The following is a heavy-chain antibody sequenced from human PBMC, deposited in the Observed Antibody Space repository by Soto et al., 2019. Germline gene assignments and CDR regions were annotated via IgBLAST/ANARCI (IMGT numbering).Heavy chain of an antibody. CDR3: ARQYASSSRHFEH. V-gene: IGHV3-21*01. CDR2: ISSSSSYI. Sequence: EVELVESGGGLVKPGGSLRLSCAASGFTFRIYNMIWVRQAPGKGLAWVSFISSSSSYIYYADSVKGRFTISRDNAKNSIYLQMNSLRAEDTAVYYCARQYASSSRHFEHWGQGSRVIFSA. CDR1: GFTFRIYN. J-gene: IGHJ4*02. D-gene: IGHD6-6*01.